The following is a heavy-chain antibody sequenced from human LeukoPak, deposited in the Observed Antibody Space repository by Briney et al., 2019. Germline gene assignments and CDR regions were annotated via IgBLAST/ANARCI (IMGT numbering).Heavy chain of an antibody. D-gene: IGHD2-21*01. CDR3: ARGRRHCGYYYYYMDV. CDR1: GYTFTDYY. V-gene: IGHV1-2*02. CDR2: INLNSRGT. J-gene: IGHJ6*03. Sequence: ASVTVSCKASGYTFTDYYMHWVRQAPGQGLEWMGWINLNSRGTNYAQTFPGRVTMTRDTSISTAYMKLKRLRSHDTAVSYCARGRRHCGYYYYYMDVGGKGTTVTVSS.